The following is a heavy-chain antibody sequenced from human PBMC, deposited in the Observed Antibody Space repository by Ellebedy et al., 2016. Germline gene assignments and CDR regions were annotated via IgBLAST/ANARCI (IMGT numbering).Heavy chain of an antibody. V-gene: IGHV3-7*03. CDR2: IKQDGSEK. J-gene: IGHJ4*02. Sequence: GESLKISXAASGFTFSSYWMSWVRQAPGKGLEWVANIKQDGSEKYYVDSVKGRFTISRDNAKNSLYLQMNSLRAEDTAVYYCARKDSSSWYPHEGLADYWGQGTLVTVSS. D-gene: IGHD6-13*01. CDR3: ARKDSSSWYPHEGLADY. CDR1: GFTFSSYW.